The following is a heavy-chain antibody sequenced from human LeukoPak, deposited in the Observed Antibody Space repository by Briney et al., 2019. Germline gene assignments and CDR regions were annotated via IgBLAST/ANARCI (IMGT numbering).Heavy chain of an antibody. V-gene: IGHV4-34*01. Sequence: SETLSLTCAVYGGSFSGYYWSWIRQPPGKGLEWNGEINHSGSTNYNPSLKSRVTISVDTSKNQFSLKLSSVTAADTAVYYCARGPVVVSHNWFDPWGQGTLVTVSS. CDR2: INHSGST. J-gene: IGHJ5*02. D-gene: IGHD3-22*01. CDR3: ARGPVVVSHNWFDP. CDR1: GGSFSGYY.